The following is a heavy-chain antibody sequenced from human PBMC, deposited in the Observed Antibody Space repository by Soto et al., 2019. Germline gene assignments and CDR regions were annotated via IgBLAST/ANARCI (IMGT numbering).Heavy chain of an antibody. V-gene: IGHV3-21*01. D-gene: IGHD2-15*01. CDR2: ISSSSSYI. CDR1: GFTFSSYS. CDR3: ARPTLGYCSGGSCYQDYYYYYGMDV. Sequence: GGSLRLSCAASGFTFSSYSMNWVRQAPGKGLEWVSSISSSSSYIYYADSVKGRFTISRDNAKNSLYLQMSSLRAEDTAVYYCARPTLGYCSGGSCYQDYYYYYGMDVWGQGTTVTVSS. J-gene: IGHJ6*02.